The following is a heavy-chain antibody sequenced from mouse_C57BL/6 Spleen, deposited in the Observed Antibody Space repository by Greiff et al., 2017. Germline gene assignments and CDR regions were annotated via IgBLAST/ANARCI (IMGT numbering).Heavy chain of an antibody. CDR2: INPSNGGT. V-gene: IGHV1-53*01. CDR3: ARGLNFAITTVVEND. J-gene: IGHJ2*01. CDR1: GYTFTSYW. Sequence: QVQLKQPGTELVKPGASVKLSCKASGYTFTSYWMHWVKQRPGQGLEWIGNINPSNGGTNYNEKFKSKATLTVDKSSSTAYMQLSSLTSEDSAVYYGARGLNFAITTVVENDWGQGTTLTVSS. D-gene: IGHD1-1*01.